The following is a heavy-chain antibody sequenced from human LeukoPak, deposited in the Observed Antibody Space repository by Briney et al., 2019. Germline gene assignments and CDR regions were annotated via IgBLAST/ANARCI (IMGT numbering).Heavy chain of an antibody. Sequence: PSQTLSLTCTVSGGSISSGGYYWSWIRQHPGKGLEWIGHIDDSGNAYYNPSLKSRVTISVDTSKNQYSLKMSSVTAADTAVYYCARDSGGPHSGFEIWGQGTMVTASS. J-gene: IGHJ3*02. V-gene: IGHV4-31*03. CDR2: IDDSGNA. CDR3: ARDSGGPHSGFEI. D-gene: IGHD6-19*01. CDR1: GGSISSGGYY.